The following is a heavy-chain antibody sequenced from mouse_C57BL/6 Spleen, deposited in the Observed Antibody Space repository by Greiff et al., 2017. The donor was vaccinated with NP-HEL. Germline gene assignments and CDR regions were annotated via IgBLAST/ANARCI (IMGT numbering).Heavy chain of an antibody. CDR1: GYTFTSYW. V-gene: IGHV1-53*01. Sequence: VQLQQSGTELVKPGASVKLSCKASGYTFTSYWMHWVKQRPGQGLEWIGNINPSNGGTNYNEKFKSKATLTVDKSSSTAYMQLSSLTSEDAAVYDCARKGIGYYFDYWGQGTTLTVSS. D-gene: IGHD2-14*01. J-gene: IGHJ2*01. CDR2: INPSNGGT. CDR3: ARKGIGYYFDY.